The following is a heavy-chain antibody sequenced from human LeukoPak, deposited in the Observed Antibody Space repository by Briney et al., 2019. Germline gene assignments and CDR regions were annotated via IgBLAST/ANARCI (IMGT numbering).Heavy chain of an antibody. CDR1: GYTFTSYA. V-gene: IGHV1-3*01. CDR2: INAGNGNT. J-gene: IGHJ5*02. CDR3: ARGTRRDYGDYNWFDP. D-gene: IGHD4-17*01. Sequence: ASVKVSCKASGYTFTSYAMHWVRQAPGQRLEWMGWINAGNGNTKYSQKFQGRVTITRDTSASTAYMELSSLRSEDTAVYYCARGTRRDYGDYNWFDPWGQGTLVTVSS.